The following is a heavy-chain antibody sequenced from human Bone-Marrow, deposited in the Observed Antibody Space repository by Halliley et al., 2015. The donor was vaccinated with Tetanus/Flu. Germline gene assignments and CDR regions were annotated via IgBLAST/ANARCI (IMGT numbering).Heavy chain of an antibody. V-gene: IGHV3-66*01. Sequence: FYEGDSTYYADSVKGRFIISRDNSRNTLFLKMNSLTAEDTAVYYCVRERSGSYFFNWGQGTLVIVSS. D-gene: IGHD1-26*01. CDR2: FYEGDST. CDR3: VRERSGSYFFN. J-gene: IGHJ4*02.